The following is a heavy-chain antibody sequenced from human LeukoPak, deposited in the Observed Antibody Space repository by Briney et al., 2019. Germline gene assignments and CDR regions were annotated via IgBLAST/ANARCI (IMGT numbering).Heavy chain of an antibody. J-gene: IGHJ6*03. Sequence: GGSLRLSCAASGFTFSSYWMHWVRQAPGKGLVWVSRINSDGSSTSYADSVKGRFTISRDNAKNTLYLQMNSLRAEDTAVYYCAREQVVRGGRGPDYYYYYYYMDVWGKGTTVTISS. D-gene: IGHD3-10*01. CDR3: AREQVVRGGRGPDYYYYYYYMDV. CDR2: INSDGSST. V-gene: IGHV3-74*01. CDR1: GFTFSSYW.